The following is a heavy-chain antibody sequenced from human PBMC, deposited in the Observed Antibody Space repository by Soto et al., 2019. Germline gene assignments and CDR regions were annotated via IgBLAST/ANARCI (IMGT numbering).Heavy chain of an antibody. Sequence: ASVKVSCKASGGTFSSYAISWVRQAPGQGLEWMGGIIPIFGTANYAQKFQGRVTITADESTSTAYMELSSLRSEDTAVYYCASHDTARTPFDYWGQGTLVTVSS. D-gene: IGHD5-18*01. CDR1: GGTFSSYA. CDR2: IIPIFGTA. J-gene: IGHJ4*02. CDR3: ASHDTARTPFDY. V-gene: IGHV1-69*13.